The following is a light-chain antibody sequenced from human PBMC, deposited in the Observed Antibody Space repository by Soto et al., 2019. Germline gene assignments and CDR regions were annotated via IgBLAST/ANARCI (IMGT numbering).Light chain of an antibody. Sequence: LSAPVGEIITLTSRASQGISSWLAWYQQKPGKAPKLLIYAASSLQSGVPSRFSGSGSGTDFTLTISRLEPEDFAVYYCQQYGSSALTFGGGTKVDI. CDR3: QQYGSSALT. CDR2: AAS. V-gene: IGKV1D-16*01. J-gene: IGKJ4*01. CDR1: QGISSW.